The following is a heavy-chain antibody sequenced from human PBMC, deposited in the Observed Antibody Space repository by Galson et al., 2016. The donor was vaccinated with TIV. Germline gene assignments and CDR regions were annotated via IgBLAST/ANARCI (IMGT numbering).Heavy chain of an antibody. Sequence: SVKVSCKASGYTFTFYGITWVRQAPGHGLEWLGWISAYTGNPSYAQRFQGRVTMTADTSTSTAYLDLRSLRFDDTAVYFWASGSNPTYYSMYMDLWGKGTTVTVSS. J-gene: IGHJ6*03. D-gene: IGHD2-21*01. CDR1: GYTFTFYG. CDR2: ISAYTGNP. V-gene: IGHV1-18*01. CDR3: ASGSNPTYYSMYMDL.